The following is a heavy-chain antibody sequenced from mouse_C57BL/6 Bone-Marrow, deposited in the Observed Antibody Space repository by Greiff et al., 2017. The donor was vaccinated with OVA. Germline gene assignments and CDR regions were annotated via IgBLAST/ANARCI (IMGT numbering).Heavy chain of an antibody. Sequence: EVQLVASGGGLVKPGGSLKLSCAASGFTFSDYGLHWVRQAPEKGLEWVAYISSGSSTIYYADTVKGRFTISRDNAKNTLFLQRTRLRSEDTAMYDCARSNYWYVEGWGTGTTVTVSS. CDR1: GFTFSDYG. J-gene: IGHJ1*03. CDR2: ISSGSSTI. V-gene: IGHV5-17*01. CDR3: ARSNYWYVEG.